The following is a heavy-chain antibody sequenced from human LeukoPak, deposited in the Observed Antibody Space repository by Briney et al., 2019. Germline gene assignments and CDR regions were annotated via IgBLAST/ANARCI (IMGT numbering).Heavy chain of an antibody. V-gene: IGHV3-23*01. Sequence: GGSLRLSCAASGFTFISSAMSWVRQAPGKGLEWVSAISNNGGYTYYADSVQGRFTISRDNSKSTLCLQMNSLRAEDTAVYYCAKQLGYCSDGSCYFPYWGQGTLVTVSS. CDR3: AKQLGYCSDGSCYFPY. CDR2: ISNNGGYT. J-gene: IGHJ4*02. D-gene: IGHD2-15*01. CDR1: GFTFISSA.